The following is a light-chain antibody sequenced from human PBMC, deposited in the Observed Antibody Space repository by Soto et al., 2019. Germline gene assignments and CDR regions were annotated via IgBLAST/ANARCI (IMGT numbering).Light chain of an antibody. CDR1: SSNVGKNY. V-gene: IGLV1-51*01. CDR2: DNS. Sequence: QSVLTQAPSASAAPGQQISIPCSGSSSNVGKNYVSWYQQLPGTAPKLLIYDNSQRPSGIPDRFSGSKSGTSATLGITGLQAGDEADYYCGTWDSSLSGVVLGGGTKLTVL. CDR3: GTWDSSLSGVV. J-gene: IGLJ2*01.